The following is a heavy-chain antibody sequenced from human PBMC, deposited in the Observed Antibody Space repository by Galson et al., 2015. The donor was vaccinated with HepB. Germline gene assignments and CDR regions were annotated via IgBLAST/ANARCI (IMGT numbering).Heavy chain of an antibody. CDR2: LSYDGSDK. V-gene: IGHV3-30*18. J-gene: IGHJ4*02. Sequence: SLRLSCAASGFSFSYYGMHWVRQAPGKGLERVASLSYDGSDKNYADSVKGRFTLSRDTSKNTLFLQMSNLRVEDTAVYYCAKDSGYSQPYFDHWGQGTLVTVSS. CDR1: GFSFSYYG. D-gene: IGHD3-22*01. CDR3: AKDSGYSQPYFDH.